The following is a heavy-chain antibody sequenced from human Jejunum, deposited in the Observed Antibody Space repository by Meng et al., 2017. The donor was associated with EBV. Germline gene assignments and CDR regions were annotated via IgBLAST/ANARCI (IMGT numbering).Heavy chain of an antibody. V-gene: IGHV4-4*02. CDR3: ASIHPSIDS. J-gene: IGHJ4*02. D-gene: IGHD2-21*01. CDR1: SGSIFSINW. CDR2: IYHSGST. Sequence: QMQLKESGPGLVKPSGTLSLPCAVSSGSIFSINWWTWVRQPPGKGLEWIGEIYHSGSTNYNPSLRSRITMSLDKSKNQFSLKLRSVTAADTAVYYCASIHPSIDSWGPGTLVTVSS.